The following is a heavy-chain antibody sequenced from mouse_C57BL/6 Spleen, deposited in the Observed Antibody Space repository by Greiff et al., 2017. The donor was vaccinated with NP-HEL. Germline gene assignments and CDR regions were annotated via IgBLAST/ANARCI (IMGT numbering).Heavy chain of an antibody. V-gene: IGHV1-42*01. J-gene: IGHJ4*01. CDR2: INPSTGGT. CDR3: ARDRGYGMDY. CDR1: GYSFTGYY. D-gene: IGHD3-1*01. Sequence: EVQLQQSGPELVKPGASVKISCKASGYSFTGYYMNWVKQSPEKSLEWIGEINPSTGGTTYNQKFKAKATLTVDKSSSTAYMQLKRLTSEDSAVYYCARDRGYGMDYWGQGTSVTVSS.